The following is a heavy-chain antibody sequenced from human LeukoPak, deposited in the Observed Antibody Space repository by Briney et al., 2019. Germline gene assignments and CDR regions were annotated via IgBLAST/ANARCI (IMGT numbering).Heavy chain of an antibody. CDR1: GFTFSSYS. CDR3: AKDDYVWGSHRPKGFDY. Sequence: GGSLRLSCAASGFTFSSYSMNWVRQAPGKGLEWVSYITLSGTSIYYADSVKGRFTISRDNSKNTLYLQMNSLRAEDTAVYYCAKDDYVWGSHRPKGFDYWGQGTLVTVSS. D-gene: IGHD3-16*02. CDR2: ITLSGTSI. V-gene: IGHV3-48*01. J-gene: IGHJ4*02.